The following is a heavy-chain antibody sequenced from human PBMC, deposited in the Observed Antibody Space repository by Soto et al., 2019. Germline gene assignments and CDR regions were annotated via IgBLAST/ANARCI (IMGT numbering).Heavy chain of an antibody. CDR1: GFTFSSYW. CDR2: INSDGSNT. Sequence: EVQLVESGGGLVQPGGSLRLSCVASGFTFSSYWMHWVRQAPGKGLVWVSHINSDGSNTRYADSVKGRFTISRDNAENTLYLQMNSLRAEDTTGYYFASGSLVRGVFDCWGQGTLITVSS. J-gene: IGHJ4*02. CDR3: ASGSLVRGVFDC. D-gene: IGHD3-10*01. V-gene: IGHV3-74*01.